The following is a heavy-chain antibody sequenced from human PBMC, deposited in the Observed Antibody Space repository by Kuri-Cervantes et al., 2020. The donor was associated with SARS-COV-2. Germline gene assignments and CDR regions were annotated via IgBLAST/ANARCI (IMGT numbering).Heavy chain of an antibody. CDR1: GYTFTGYY. J-gene: IGHJ4*02. V-gene: IGHV1-2*02. CDR3: ARDSSIAAPGNGYGPIGY. Sequence: ASVKVSCKASGYTFTGYYMHWVRQAPGQGLEWMGWINPNSGGTNYAQKFQGRVTMTRDTSISTAYMELSRLRSDDTAVYYCARDSSIAAPGNGYGPIGYWGQGTLVTVSS. D-gene: IGHD6-6*01. CDR2: INPNSGGT.